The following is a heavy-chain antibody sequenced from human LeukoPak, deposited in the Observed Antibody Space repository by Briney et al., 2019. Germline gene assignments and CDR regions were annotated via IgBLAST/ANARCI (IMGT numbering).Heavy chain of an antibody. J-gene: IGHJ4*02. V-gene: IGHV3-23*01. D-gene: IGHD6-19*01. CDR1: GFTFSSYA. Sequence: GGSLRLSCAASGFTFSSYAMSWVRQAPGKGLEWVSAISGSGGSTYYADSVKGRFTISRDNSKNTLYLQMNSPRAEDTAVYYCAKDLAVAGTGILWGQGTLVTVSS. CDR3: AKDLAVAGTGIL. CDR2: ISGSGGST.